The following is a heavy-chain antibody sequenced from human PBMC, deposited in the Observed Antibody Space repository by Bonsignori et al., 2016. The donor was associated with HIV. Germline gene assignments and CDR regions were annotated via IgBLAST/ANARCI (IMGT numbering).Heavy chain of an antibody. CDR2: INHSGSI. D-gene: IGHD3-10*01. CDR1: GGSFSGFF. J-gene: IGHJ5*02. CDR3: ARGRNITIVRGLPKRRNWFDP. Sequence: QVQLQQWGAVLLKLSGTLSLTCAVSGGSFSGFFWSWIRQPPGKELEWIGEINHSGSINYNPSLKSRVTISVDTSQNDFSLNLTSVTTADTAVYYCARGRNITIVRGLPKRRNWFDPWGQGTLVTVSS. V-gene: IGHV4-34*01.